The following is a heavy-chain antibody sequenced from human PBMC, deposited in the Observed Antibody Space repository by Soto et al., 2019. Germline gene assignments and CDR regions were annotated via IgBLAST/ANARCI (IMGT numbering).Heavy chain of an antibody. J-gene: IGHJ4*02. CDR3: TTASQWLPPYS. Sequence: PGGSLRLSCAASGFTFSSYSTNWVRQAPGKGLEWISYITNGSTTIYYADSVKGRFTISRDNAKDSLYLHMNRLKTDDTAVYYCTTASQWLPPYSWGQGALVTVSS. V-gene: IGHV3-48*01. CDR1: GFTFSSYS. CDR2: ITNGSTTI. D-gene: IGHD6-19*01.